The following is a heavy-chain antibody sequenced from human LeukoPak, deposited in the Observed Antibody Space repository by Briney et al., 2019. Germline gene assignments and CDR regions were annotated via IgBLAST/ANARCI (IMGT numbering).Heavy chain of an antibody. CDR2: INTGGSDS. Sequence: GGSLRLSCAASGFTFSSHWMHWVRHAPGKGLVWVSRINTGGSDSAYADSVNGRFTISRDNAKNTMYLQMNRLRADDTAIYYCARGGDSSVYWTTPPADWGQGTLVTVSS. V-gene: IGHV3-74*01. D-gene: IGHD3-22*01. CDR3: ARGGDSSVYWTTPPAD. CDR1: GFTFSSHW. J-gene: IGHJ4*02.